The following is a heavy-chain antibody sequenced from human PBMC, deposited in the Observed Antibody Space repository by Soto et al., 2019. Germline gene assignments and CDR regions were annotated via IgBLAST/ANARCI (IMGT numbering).Heavy chain of an antibody. D-gene: IGHD5-18*01. Sequence: QVQLVQSGAELKKPGASVNISCTASGFTFSDNLINWVRQVPGQGLEGMGWLNPDTGNTRYPETFQGRVTISRHPSASIAYLELSGLENEDTALYFCARDIQSVGPRANDAFDVWGQGTMITVSS. J-gene: IGHJ3*01. CDR3: ARDIQSVGPRANDAFDV. CDR2: LNPDTGNT. V-gene: IGHV1-3*01. CDR1: GFTFSDNL.